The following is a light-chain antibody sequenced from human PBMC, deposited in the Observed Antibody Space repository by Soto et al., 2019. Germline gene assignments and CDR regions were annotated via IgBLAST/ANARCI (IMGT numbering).Light chain of an antibody. CDR3: HQRHSWPRT. CDR2: LTS. Sequence: EIVLTQAPGTLSSFPGDRVTLSCRASQAVNTRFVWYQHKHGQAPRLLIYLTSNRAAGIPARFSGSGAETDFTLTISDVEPEDFAVYYCHQRHSWPRTFGQGTKV. CDR1: QAVNTR. J-gene: IGKJ1*01. V-gene: IGKV3D-11*01.